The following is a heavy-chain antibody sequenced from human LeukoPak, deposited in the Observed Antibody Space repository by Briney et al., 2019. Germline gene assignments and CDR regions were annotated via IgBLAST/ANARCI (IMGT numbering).Heavy chain of an antibody. J-gene: IGHJ4*02. CDR1: GGSISSYY. V-gene: IGHV4-59*08. CDR3: ARQGDFPIADFDY. CDR2: IYYSGST. D-gene: IGHD3-3*01. Sequence: SETLSLTCTVSGGSISSYYWSWIRQPPGKGLEWIGYIYYSGSTNYNPSLKGRVTISVDTSKNQFSLKLSSVTAADTAVYYCARQGDFPIADFDYWGQGTLVTVSS.